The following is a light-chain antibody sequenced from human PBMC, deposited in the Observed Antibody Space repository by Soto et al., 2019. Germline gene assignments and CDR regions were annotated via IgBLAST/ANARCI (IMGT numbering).Light chain of an antibody. CDR3: CSFAGTYMV. J-gene: IGLJ3*02. V-gene: IGLV2-11*01. Sequence: QSVLTQPRSGSESPGQSVTISCTGTSTDVGAYNYVSWYQQHPGKVPKHRMYDVSKRTSGVPYRLSGSKSGNTASLSITGRQAEDEADYYCCSFAGTYMVFGGGTKVTVL. CDR1: STDVGAYNY. CDR2: DVS.